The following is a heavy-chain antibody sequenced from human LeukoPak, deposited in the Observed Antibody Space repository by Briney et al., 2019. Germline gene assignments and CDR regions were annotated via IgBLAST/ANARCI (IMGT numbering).Heavy chain of an antibody. V-gene: IGHV4-38-2*02. D-gene: IGHD3-10*01. Sequence: SETLSLTCTVSGGSISSYYWSWIRQPPGKGLEWIGSIYHSGSTYYNPSLKSRVTISVDTSKNQFSLKLSSVTAADTAVYYCARGGYYYGSGSYFSYYYMDVWGKGTTVTISS. J-gene: IGHJ6*03. CDR2: IYHSGST. CDR3: ARGGYYYGSGSYFSYYYMDV. CDR1: GGSISSYY.